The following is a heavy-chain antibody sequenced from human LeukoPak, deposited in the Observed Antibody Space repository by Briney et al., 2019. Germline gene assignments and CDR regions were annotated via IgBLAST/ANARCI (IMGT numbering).Heavy chain of an antibody. Sequence: GGSLRLSCAASGFTFSSYGMNWVRQAPGKGLEWISYITSSGNTIYYADSVKGRFTISRDNAKSSLYLQMNSLRAEDTAVYYCARVGCSSTSCYVESEVHDAFDIWGQGTMVTVSS. D-gene: IGHD2-2*01. CDR3: ARVGCSSTSCYVESEVHDAFDI. J-gene: IGHJ3*02. CDR1: GFTFSSYG. CDR2: ITSSGNTI. V-gene: IGHV3-48*03.